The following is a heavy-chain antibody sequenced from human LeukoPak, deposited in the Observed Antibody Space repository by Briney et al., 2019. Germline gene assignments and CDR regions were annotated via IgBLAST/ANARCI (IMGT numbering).Heavy chain of an antibody. D-gene: IGHD3-3*01. CDR2: ISYDGSFQ. J-gene: IGHJ4*02. CDR3: AREIRGYYAAY. Sequence: PGGFLRLSCAASGFNFVNYAMHWVRQAPGKGLDWVALISYDGSFQSYADSVKGRFTISRDSSTNTVSLQMNSLRDEDTAMYYCAREIRGYYAAYWGQGILVTVSS. CDR1: GFNFVNYA. V-gene: IGHV3-30*04.